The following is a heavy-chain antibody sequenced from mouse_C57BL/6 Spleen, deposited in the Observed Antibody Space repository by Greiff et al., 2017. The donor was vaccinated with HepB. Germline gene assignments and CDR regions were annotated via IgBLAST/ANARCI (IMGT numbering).Heavy chain of an antibody. Sequence: EVQLQQSGPGMVKPSQSLSLTCTVTGYSITSGYDWHWIRHFPGNKLEWMGYISYSGSTNYNPSLKSRISITHDTSKNHFFLKLNSVTTEDTATYYCAREAPHYYGSSSWYFDVWGTGTTVTVSS. CDR3: AREAPHYYGSSSWYFDV. CDR2: ISYSGST. J-gene: IGHJ1*03. D-gene: IGHD1-1*01. V-gene: IGHV3-1*01. CDR1: GYSITSGYD.